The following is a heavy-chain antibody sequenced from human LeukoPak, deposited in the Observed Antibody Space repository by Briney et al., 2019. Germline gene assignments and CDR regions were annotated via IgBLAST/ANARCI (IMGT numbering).Heavy chain of an antibody. Sequence: ASVKVSCKTSGYIFNRYGISWVRQAPGQGLEWVGWISAYNGNTNYTQKLQGRVTMTLDRSTSTTYMELRSLRSDDTAVYYCARDPSGAPLDYWGQGTPVTVSS. J-gene: IGHJ4*02. CDR1: GYIFNRYG. V-gene: IGHV1-18*01. CDR3: ARDPSGAPLDY. D-gene: IGHD1-14*01. CDR2: ISAYNGNT.